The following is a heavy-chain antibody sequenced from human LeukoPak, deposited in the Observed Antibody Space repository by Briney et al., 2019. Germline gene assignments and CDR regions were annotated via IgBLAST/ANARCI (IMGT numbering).Heavy chain of an antibody. V-gene: IGHV4-39*01. J-gene: IGHJ6*03. CDR3: ARVIVGATWGYYYYYYMDV. CDR2: ISYTGST. CDR1: GGSISSSSFY. Sequence: SETLSLTCSVSGGSISSSSFYWGWIRQPPGKGLEWIGSISYTGSTYYNPSLKSRVTISVDTSKNQFSLRLNSVTAADTAMYYCARVIVGATWGYYYYYYMDVWGKGTTVTVSS. D-gene: IGHD1-26*01.